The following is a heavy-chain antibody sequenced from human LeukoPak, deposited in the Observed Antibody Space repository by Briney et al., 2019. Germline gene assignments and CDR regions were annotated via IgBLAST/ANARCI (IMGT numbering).Heavy chain of an antibody. Sequence: GGSLRLSCAASGFTFSSYAMHWVRQAPGKGLEWVAVISYDGSNKYYADSVKGRFTISRDNSKNTLYLQMNSLRAEDTAVYYCAKDVYCSSTSCQEVCWGQGTLVTVSS. CDR3: AKDVYCSSTSCQEVC. V-gene: IGHV3-30-3*01. D-gene: IGHD2-2*01. CDR2: ISYDGSNK. J-gene: IGHJ4*02. CDR1: GFTFSSYA.